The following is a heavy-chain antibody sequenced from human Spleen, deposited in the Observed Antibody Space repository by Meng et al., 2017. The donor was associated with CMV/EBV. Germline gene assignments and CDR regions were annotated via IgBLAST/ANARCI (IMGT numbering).Heavy chain of an antibody. CDR2: ISSGDTTI. CDR3: ARPPSRYYDILTGSDDAFHV. CDR1: GFTFISSS. V-gene: IGHV3-48*04. D-gene: IGHD3-9*01. Sequence: GESLKISCAASGFTFISSSMTWVRQAPGRGLEWVSYISSGDTTIYYADSVKGRFTISRDDAENSLFLQMNSLRAEDTAVYYCARPPSRYYDILTGSDDAFHVWGQGTMVTVSS. J-gene: IGHJ3*01.